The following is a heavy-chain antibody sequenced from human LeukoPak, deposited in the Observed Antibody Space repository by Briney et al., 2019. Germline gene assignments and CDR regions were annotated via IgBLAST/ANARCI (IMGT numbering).Heavy chain of an antibody. Sequence: PGGSLRLSSAASAFTFSSYAMSWVRHALGGGLEWVSAISGSGGSTYYADSVKGRFTISRDNSKNTLYLQMNSLRAEDTAVYYCAKDAVYFANWGQGTLVTVSS. J-gene: IGHJ4*02. CDR3: AKDAVYFAN. CDR2: ISGSGGST. CDR1: AFTFSSYA. V-gene: IGHV3-23*01. D-gene: IGHD3-9*01.